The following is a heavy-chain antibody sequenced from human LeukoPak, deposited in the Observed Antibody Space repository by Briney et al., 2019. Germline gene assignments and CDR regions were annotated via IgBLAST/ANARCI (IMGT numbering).Heavy chain of an antibody. CDR1: GVSVSTYH. D-gene: IGHD2/OR15-2a*01. Sequence: SETLSLTCNVSGVSVSTYHWNWIRQRPGKGLEWIGCLSYTGKTDCNPSLKSRVSISLGSSNNHFSLKLTSVIAADTAVYYCSEGYFEPFDHWGQGILVTVSS. V-gene: IGHV4-59*02. J-gene: IGHJ4*02. CDR2: LSYTGKT. CDR3: SEGYFEPFDH.